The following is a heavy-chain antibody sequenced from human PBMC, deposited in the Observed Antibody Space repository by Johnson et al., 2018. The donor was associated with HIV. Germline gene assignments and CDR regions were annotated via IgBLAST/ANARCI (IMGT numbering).Heavy chain of an antibody. CDR3: ARGRGALDI. V-gene: IGHV3-7*03. CDR2: INQDGSEM. J-gene: IGHJ3*02. Sequence: VQLVESGGGLVKPGGSLRLSCAASGFTFSNAWMNWVRQAPGKGLEWVANINQDGSEMYYVDSVKGRFTISRDNANNSLYVQMNSLRAEDTAVYYCARGRGALDIWGQGTMVTVSS. D-gene: IGHD3-16*01. CDR1: GFTFSNAW.